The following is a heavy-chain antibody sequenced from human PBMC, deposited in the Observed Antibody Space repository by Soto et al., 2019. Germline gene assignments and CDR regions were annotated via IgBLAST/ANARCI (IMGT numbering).Heavy chain of an antibody. J-gene: IGHJ4*02. CDR2: IWYDGSNK. D-gene: IGHD3-22*01. CDR1: GFTFSSYG. V-gene: IGHV3-33*01. CDR3: ARDLFDGYYDSSGPFDD. Sequence: GGSLRLSCAASGFTFSSYGMHWVRQAPGKGLEWVAVIWYDGSNKYYADSVKGRFTISRDNSKNTLYLQMNSLRAEDTAVYYCARDLFDGYYDSSGPFDDWGQGTLVTVSS.